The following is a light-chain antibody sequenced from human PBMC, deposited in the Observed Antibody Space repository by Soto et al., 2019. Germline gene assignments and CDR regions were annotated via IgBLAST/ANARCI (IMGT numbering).Light chain of an antibody. Sequence: DIQMTQSPSSVSASVVDSVTITCRASQGITSWLAWYQQKPGKAPNLLIYRASNLQSRVPSRFSGSRSGTDFTLPLSGVQPADFATDSCQQTTTFPLPVAGETKVEIK. CDR3: QQTTTFPLP. CDR2: RAS. J-gene: IGKJ4*01. CDR1: QGITSW. V-gene: IGKV1-12*01.